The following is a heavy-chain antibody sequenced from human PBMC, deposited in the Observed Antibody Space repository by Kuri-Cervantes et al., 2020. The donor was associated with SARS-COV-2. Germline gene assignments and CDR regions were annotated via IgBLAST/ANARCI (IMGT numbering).Heavy chain of an antibody. CDR2: ISYDGSNK. J-gene: IGHJ4*02. CDR1: GFTFSNYG. CDR3: ARDQDDFWSGYRLTFDY. V-gene: IGHV3-30*03. Sequence: GESLKISCAASGFTFSNYGMHWVRQAPGKGLEWVAVISYDGSNKYYADSVKGRFTISRDNSKNTLYLQINSLRAEDTAVYYCARDQDDFWSGYRLTFDYWGQGTLVTVSS. D-gene: IGHD3-3*01.